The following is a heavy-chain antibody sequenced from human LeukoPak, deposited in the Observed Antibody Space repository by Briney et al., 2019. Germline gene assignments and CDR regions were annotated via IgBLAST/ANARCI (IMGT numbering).Heavy chain of an antibody. V-gene: IGHV4-31*03. Sequence: SSETLSLTCNVAGVSVSDGRYYWTWIRHHPWKGLEWIGYKYYSGSAKYNPSLKSRLTISVHTSKNLFSLQLTSVTAADTATYYCATPDCSSISCLYVFSVWGQGTRVTVSS. CDR3: ATPDCSSISCLYVFSV. CDR2: KYYSGSA. D-gene: IGHD2-2*01. CDR1: GVSVSDGRYY. J-gene: IGHJ3*01.